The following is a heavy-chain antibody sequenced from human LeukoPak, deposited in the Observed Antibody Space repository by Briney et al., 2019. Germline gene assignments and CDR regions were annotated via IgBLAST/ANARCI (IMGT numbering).Heavy chain of an antibody. J-gene: IGHJ4*02. D-gene: IGHD3-3*01. V-gene: IGHV3-23*01. Sequence: GGSLRLSCAASGFTFSSYAMSWVRQAPGKGLEWVSAISGSGGSTYYADSVKGRLTISRDNAKNSLYLQMNSLRAEDTAVYYCARDAVTIFGVVIMEPFFDYWGQGTLVTVSS. CDR1: GFTFSSYA. CDR3: ARDAVTIFGVVIMEPFFDY. CDR2: ISGSGGST.